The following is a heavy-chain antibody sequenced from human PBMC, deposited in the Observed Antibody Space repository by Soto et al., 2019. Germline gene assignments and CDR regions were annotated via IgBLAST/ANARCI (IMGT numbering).Heavy chain of an antibody. V-gene: IGHV5-10-1*01. CDR3: ARHVDRYQGDVPPDY. Sequence: VESLKSSCNGSGYSFTSYWISWGRQMPGKGLEWMGRIDPSDSYTNYSPSFQGHVTISADKSISTAYLQWSSLKASDTAMYYCARHVDRYQGDVPPDYWGQGTLVTVSS. D-gene: IGHD2-2*01. CDR1: GYSFTSYW. CDR2: IDPSDSYT. J-gene: IGHJ4*02.